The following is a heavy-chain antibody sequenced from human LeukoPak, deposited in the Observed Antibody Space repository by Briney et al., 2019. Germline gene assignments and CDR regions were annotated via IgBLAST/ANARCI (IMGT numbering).Heavy chain of an antibody. CDR2: INPNSGAT. Sequence: GASVKVSCKASGYTFTGYYMHWVRQAPGQGLEWMGWINPNSGATNSAQKFQGRVTMTRDTSISTAYMELSTLRSDDTAVYYCATTSPALYLIPEYWGQGTLVTVSS. J-gene: IGHJ4*02. CDR1: GYTFTGYY. V-gene: IGHV1-2*02. CDR3: ATTSPALYLIPEY. D-gene: IGHD1-1*01.